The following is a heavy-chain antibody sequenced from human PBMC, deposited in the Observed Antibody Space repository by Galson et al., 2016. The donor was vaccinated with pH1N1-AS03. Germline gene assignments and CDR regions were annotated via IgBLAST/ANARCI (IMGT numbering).Heavy chain of an antibody. CDR3: VRDDDSSGYYPDS. CDR2: IWNDGGTT. J-gene: IGHJ4*02. D-gene: IGHD3-22*01. V-gene: IGHV3-33*01. Sequence: LRLSCAASGFTINKYGMHWVRQAPGKGLEWVAIIWNDGGTTRYADSVKGRFTISRDNSKNTLYLQINGLRAEDTAVYYCVRDDDSSGYYPDSWGRGTLVTVSS. CDR1: GFTINKYG.